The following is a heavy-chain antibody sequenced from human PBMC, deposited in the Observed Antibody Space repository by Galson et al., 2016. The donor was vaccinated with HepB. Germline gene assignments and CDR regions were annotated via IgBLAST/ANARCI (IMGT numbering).Heavy chain of an antibody. J-gene: IGHJ5*02. Sequence: SLRLSCAASGFTFSTYTMNWVRQAPGKGLEWVSSISSSSFFIYYADTVKGRFTISRDNANNSLYLQMNSLRAEDTAVYYCARVAAKESWGNTILGVVSNWFYPWGQGTLVTVSS. D-gene: IGHD3-3*01. CDR3: ARVAAKESWGNTILGVVSNWFYP. CDR1: GFTFSTYT. V-gene: IGHV3-21*01. CDR2: ISSSSFFI.